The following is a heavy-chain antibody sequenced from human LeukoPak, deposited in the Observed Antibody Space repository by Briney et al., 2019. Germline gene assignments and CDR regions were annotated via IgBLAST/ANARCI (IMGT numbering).Heavy chain of an antibody. CDR3: TRDHCRGDNCPSFDY. CDR2: IGAYIGDT. CDR1: GYTFTSFG. D-gene: IGHD2-15*01. Sequence: ASVKVSCKPSGYTFTSFGISWVRQAPGQGLEWMGWIGAYIGDTNYAQKFQGRVTMTTGTSTSTAYMDLRSLRSDDTAVYYCTRDHCRGDNCPSFDYWGQGTLVTVSS. V-gene: IGHV1-18*04. J-gene: IGHJ4*02.